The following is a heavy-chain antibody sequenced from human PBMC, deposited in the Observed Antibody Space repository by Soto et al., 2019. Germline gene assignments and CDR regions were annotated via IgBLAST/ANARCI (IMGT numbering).Heavy chain of an antibody. D-gene: IGHD2-15*01. CDR1: GFTFSSYV. Sequence: QVQLVESGGGVVQPGRSLRLSCAASGFTFSSYVMHWARQAPGKGLEWVAVISYDGNNKYYADSVKGRFTISRDNSKNTLYLQMNSLRAEDTAVYYCARAGCDGGRCYTLVGLRYGMDVWGQATTVTVSS. V-gene: IGHV3-30-3*01. J-gene: IGHJ6*02. CDR3: ARAGCDGGRCYTLVGLRYGMDV. CDR2: ISYDGNNK.